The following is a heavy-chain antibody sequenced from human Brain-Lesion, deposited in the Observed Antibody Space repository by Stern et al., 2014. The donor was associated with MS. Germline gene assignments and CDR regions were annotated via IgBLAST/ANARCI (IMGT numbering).Heavy chain of an antibody. D-gene: IGHD3-10*01. Sequence: QVQLEESGPGLVKPSETLSLTCTVSGGSISSSSYYWGWIRQPPGKGLEWIGSIYYRGSTYYNPSLKSRVTISIDTSKNQFSLRMISVTAADTAVYFCAKLWLGELPESPFDYWGQGTLVTVSS. CDR3: AKLWLGELPESPFDY. V-gene: IGHV4-39*01. CDR2: IYYRGST. J-gene: IGHJ4*02. CDR1: GGSISSSSYY.